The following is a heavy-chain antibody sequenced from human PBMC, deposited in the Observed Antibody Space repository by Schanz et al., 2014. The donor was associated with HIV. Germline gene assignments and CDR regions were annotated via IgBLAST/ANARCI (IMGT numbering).Heavy chain of an antibody. V-gene: IGHV3-23*01. D-gene: IGHD4-17*01. CDR1: GFTFRSND. J-gene: IGHJ5*01. Sequence: EVQLMESGGAWVQPGGSLRLSCAASGFTFRSNDMSWVRQAPGKGLEWVSGISGTDGSRSYADSVKGRFTISRDNFKNTLYLQMNSLSAEDTDVYYCARGGLRWHPEWLDSWGQGTLVTVSS. CDR3: ARGGLRWHPEWLDS. CDR2: ISGTDGSR.